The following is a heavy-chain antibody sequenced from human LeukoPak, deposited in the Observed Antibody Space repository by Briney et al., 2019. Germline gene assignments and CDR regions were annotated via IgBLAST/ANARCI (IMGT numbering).Heavy chain of an antibody. CDR1: GYTLTELS. D-gene: IGHD4-23*01. Sequence: ASVKVSCKVSGYTLTELSMHWVRQAPGTGLEWMGGFDPEDGETIYAQKFQGRVTMTEDTSTDTAYMELSSLRSEDTAVYYCATWSALESVPWYYFDYWGQGTLVTVSS. J-gene: IGHJ4*02. V-gene: IGHV1-24*01. CDR3: ATWSALESVPWYYFDY. CDR2: FDPEDGET.